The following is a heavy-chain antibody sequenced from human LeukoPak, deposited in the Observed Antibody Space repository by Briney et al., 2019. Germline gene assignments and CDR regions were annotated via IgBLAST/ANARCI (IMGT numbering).Heavy chain of an antibody. CDR2: IYYSGST. CDR1: GGSISSSSYY. V-gene: IGHV4-39*07. D-gene: IGHD6-6*01. J-gene: IGHJ5*02. CDR3: ARIAAPHVWFDP. Sequence: PSETLSLTCTVSGGSISSSSYYWGWIRQPPGKGLEWIGSIYYSGSTYYNPSLKSRVSISVDTSKNQFSLKLSSVTAADTAVYYCARIAAPHVWFDPWGQGTLVTVSS.